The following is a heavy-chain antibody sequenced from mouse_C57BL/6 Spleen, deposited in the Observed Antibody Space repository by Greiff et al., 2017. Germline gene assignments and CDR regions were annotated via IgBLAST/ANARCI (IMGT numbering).Heavy chain of an antibody. D-gene: IGHD6-5*01. CDR1: GFNIKDDY. Sequence: DVKLQESGAELVRPGASVKLSCTASGFNIKDDYMHWVKQRPEQGLEWIGWIDPENGDTEYASKFQGKATITADTSSNTAYLQLSSLTSEDTAVYYCTFLSFAYWGQGTLVTVSA. J-gene: IGHJ3*01. V-gene: IGHV14-4*01. CDR2: IDPENGDT. CDR3: TFLSFAY.